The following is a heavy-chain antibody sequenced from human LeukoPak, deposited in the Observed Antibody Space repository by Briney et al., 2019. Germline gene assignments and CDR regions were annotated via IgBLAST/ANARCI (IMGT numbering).Heavy chain of an antibody. Sequence: GGSLRLSCAASGFTFSSYGMHWVRQAPGKGLEWVAFIRYDGSNKYYADSVKGRFTISRDNSKNTLYLQMNSLRAEDTAVYYCAKGPEYDILTGYYVDYWGQGTLVTGSS. V-gene: IGHV3-30*02. CDR2: IRYDGSNK. CDR3: AKGPEYDILTGYYVDY. CDR1: GFTFSSYG. J-gene: IGHJ4*02. D-gene: IGHD3-9*01.